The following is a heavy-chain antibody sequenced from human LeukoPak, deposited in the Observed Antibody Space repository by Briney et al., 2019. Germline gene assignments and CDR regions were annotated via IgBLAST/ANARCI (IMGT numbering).Heavy chain of an antibody. Sequence: SETLSLSCTVSGASISNSAYYWLWIRQPPGEGLECIGTVHYSGSTFYNPSLKSRVNISVDTSKNQFSLKLSSVTAADTAVYYCERIFGVVIQYYYYYMDVWGKGTTVTVSS. J-gene: IGHJ6*03. CDR2: VHYSGST. CDR1: GASISNSAYY. CDR3: ERIFGVVIQYYYYYMDV. D-gene: IGHD3-3*01. V-gene: IGHV4-39*01.